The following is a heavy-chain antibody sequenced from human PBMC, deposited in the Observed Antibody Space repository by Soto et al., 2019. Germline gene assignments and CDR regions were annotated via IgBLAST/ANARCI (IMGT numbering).Heavy chain of an antibody. CDR1: GFFISSGNY. V-gene: IGHV4-38-2*01. D-gene: IGHD2-15*01. CDR2: IFHGGNT. J-gene: IGHJ3*01. Sequence: PSETLSLTCAVSGFFISSGNYWGWIRKPPGKGLEWIGSIFHGGNTYYNPSLKSRVTISVDMSKYQFSLKLNSVTAADTAVYYCARARWYDAFDVWGQGTTVTVSS. CDR3: ARARWYDAFDV.